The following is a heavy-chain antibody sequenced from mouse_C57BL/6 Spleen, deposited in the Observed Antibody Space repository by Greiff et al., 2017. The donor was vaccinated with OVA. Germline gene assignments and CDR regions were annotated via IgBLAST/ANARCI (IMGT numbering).Heavy chain of an antibody. D-gene: IGHD2-5*01. J-gene: IGHJ2*01. CDR2: INPSNGGT. Sequence: VQLQLPGTELVKPGASVKLSCKASGYTFTSYWMHWVKQRPGQGLEWIGNINPSNGGTNYNEKFKSKATLTVDKSSSTAYMQLSSLTSEDSAVYYCARNYSNYVYVFDYWGQGTTLTVSS. CDR1: GYTFTSYW. CDR3: ARNYSNYVYVFDY. V-gene: IGHV1-53*01.